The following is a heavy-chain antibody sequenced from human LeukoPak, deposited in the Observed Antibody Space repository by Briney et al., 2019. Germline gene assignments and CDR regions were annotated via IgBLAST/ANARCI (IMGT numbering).Heavy chain of an antibody. J-gene: IGHJ3*02. CDR3: AKDPPGRSVAPDAAFDI. CDR1: GFPFSSHA. D-gene: IGHD6-19*01. CDR2: ISHDGNHK. Sequence: PGRSLRLSCSASGFPFSSHAIHWVRQAPGEGLEWVTGISHDGNHKYYADSVRGRVTISRDNSKNTLYLQMHSLRGEDTAVYYCAKDPPGRSVAPDAAFDIWGQGTMVTVSS. V-gene: IGHV3-30-3*01.